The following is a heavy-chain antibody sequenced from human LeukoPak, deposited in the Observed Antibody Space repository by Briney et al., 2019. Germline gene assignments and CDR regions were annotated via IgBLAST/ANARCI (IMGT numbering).Heavy chain of an antibody. V-gene: IGHV3-7*01. Sequence: GGSLRLSCAASGFAFSNYWMNWVRQAPGKGLEWVANIKRDGSEKYYVDSVKGRFTISRDNAKNSLYLQMNSLRAEDTAVYYCARGRGVDYWGQGTLVTVSS. CDR1: GFAFSNYW. CDR2: IKRDGSEK. D-gene: IGHD3-10*01. J-gene: IGHJ4*02. CDR3: ARGRGVDY.